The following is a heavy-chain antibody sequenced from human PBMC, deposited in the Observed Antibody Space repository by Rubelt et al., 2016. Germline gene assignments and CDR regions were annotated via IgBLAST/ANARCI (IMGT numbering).Heavy chain of an antibody. J-gene: IGHJ4*02. V-gene: IGHV3-21*01. Sequence: RKGLEWVSSISSSSSYIYYADSVKGRFTISRDNAKNSLYLQMNSLRAEDTAVYYCARASISYSSSPEDYWGQGTLVTVSS. CDR3: ARASISYSSSPEDY. CDR2: ISSSSSYI. D-gene: IGHD6-6*01.